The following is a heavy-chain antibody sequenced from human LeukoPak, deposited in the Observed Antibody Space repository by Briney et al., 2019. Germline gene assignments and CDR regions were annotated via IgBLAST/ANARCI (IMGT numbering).Heavy chain of an antibody. CDR1: GGSNSSGGYY. V-gene: IGHV4-31*03. D-gene: IGHD3-10*01. CDR3: ARASAYNWFDP. Sequence: SETLSLTCTVSGGSNSSGGYYWSWIRQHPGKGLEWIGYIYYSGSTYYSPSLKGRVTISLGTSKNQFSLKLSSVTAADTAVYYCARASAYNWFDPWGQRTPVTVSS. CDR2: IYYSGST. J-gene: IGHJ5*02.